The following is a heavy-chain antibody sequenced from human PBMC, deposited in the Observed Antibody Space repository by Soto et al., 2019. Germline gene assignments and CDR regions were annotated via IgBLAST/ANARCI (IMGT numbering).Heavy chain of an antibody. CDR2: IFYSGST. J-gene: IGHJ6*02. CDR1: GGSISGHY. V-gene: IGHV4-59*11. Sequence: KSSETLSLTCSVSGGSISGHYWTWIRQSPGKGLEWIGYIFYSGSTNYNPSLKSRVTISVDTSKNQFSLKMSSVTAADTAVYYCARVGSSGWSPDYWGQGTTVTVSS. D-gene: IGHD6-19*01. CDR3: ARVGSSGWSPDY.